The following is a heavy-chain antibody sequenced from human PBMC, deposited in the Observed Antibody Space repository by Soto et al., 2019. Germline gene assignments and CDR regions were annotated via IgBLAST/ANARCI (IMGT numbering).Heavy chain of an antibody. J-gene: IGHJ6*02. CDR3: EKVIVVVTGYYYGMDV. CDR2: ISYDGSNK. CDR1: GFTFSSYG. Sequence: QVQLVESGGGVVQPGRSLRLSCAASGFTFSSYGMHWVRQAPGKGLEWVAVISYDGSNKYYEDSVKGRFTISRDNSKNTLYLQMHSVTAEDTAVYCCEKVIVVVTGYYYGMDVWGQGTTVTVSS. V-gene: IGHV3-30*18. D-gene: IGHD2-21*02.